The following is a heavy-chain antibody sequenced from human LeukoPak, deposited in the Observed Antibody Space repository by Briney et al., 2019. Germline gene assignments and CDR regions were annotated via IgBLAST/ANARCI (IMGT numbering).Heavy chain of an antibody. CDR1: GFTFSSYA. CDR3: AREGLIAVAGTPHFDY. J-gene: IGHJ4*02. CDR2: ISYDGSNK. V-gene: IGHV3-30-3*01. Sequence: PGRSLRLSCAASGFTFSSYAMHWVRQAPGKWLEWVAVISYDGSNKYYADSVKGRFTISRDNSKNTLYLQMNSLRAEDTAVYYCAREGLIAVAGTPHFDYWGQGTLVTVSS. D-gene: IGHD6-19*01.